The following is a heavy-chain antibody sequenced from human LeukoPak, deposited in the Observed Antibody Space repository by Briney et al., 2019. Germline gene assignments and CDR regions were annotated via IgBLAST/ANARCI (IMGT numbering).Heavy chain of an antibody. D-gene: IGHD3-16*01. CDR1: SESSGGDD. J-gene: IGHJ5*02. Sequence: SETLSLTCAMHSESSGGDDWTWIRQPPGKGLEWIGEVSPGGSTRYNPSLRSRVTISLDTSRRRFTLRLSSVTAADTGVYYCARDGGTRLGFDPWGQGTLVTVSS. CDR2: VSPGGST. V-gene: IGHV4-34*01. CDR3: ARDGGTRLGFDP.